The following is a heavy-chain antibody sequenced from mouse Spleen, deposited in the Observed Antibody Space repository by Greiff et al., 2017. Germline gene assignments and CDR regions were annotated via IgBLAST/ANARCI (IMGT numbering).Heavy chain of an antibody. J-gene: IGHJ1*01. V-gene: IGHV1-7*01. CDR1: GFSFTSYW. D-gene: IGHD2-3*01. Sequence: QVQLKESGTVLVRPGASVKMSCTASGFSFTSYWMHWVKQRPGQGLEWIGYINPSSGYTKYNQKFKDKATLTADKSSNTAYMQLSRLTYEDSAVYYCTKKGVDDSYGYFDDWGAGTTVTVSS. CDR2: INPSSGYT. CDR3: TKKGVDDSYGYFDD.